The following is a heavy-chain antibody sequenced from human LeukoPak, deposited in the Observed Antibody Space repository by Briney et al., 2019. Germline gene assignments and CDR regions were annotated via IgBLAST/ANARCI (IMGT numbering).Heavy chain of an antibody. CDR2: IRGSGGST. J-gene: IGHJ6*02. CDR3: AKRLKGGSYYYYAMDV. CDR1: GFTFSSYV. D-gene: IGHD3-16*01. Sequence: GGSLRLSCAASGFTFSSYVMNWVRQAPGRGLEWVAGIRGSGGSTFYADSVKGRFTISRDNSKNTLYVQMNSLRGEDTAVYYCAKRLKGGSYYYYAMDVWGQGTTVTVS. V-gene: IGHV3-23*01.